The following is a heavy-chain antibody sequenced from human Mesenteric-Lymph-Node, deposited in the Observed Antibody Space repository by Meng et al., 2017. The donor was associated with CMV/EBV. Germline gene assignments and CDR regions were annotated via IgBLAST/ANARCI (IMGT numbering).Heavy chain of an antibody. CDR2: VHYTGST. V-gene: IGHV4-39*01. Sequence: LQRRDSGPGQVKPSETLSLTCTVSGDSISSFYYWGWIRQPPGRGLEWIGSVHYTGSTYYSPSLKSRVTVSVDTSKNQFSLRLTSVTAADTAVYYCARPFPSWQSPRLDPFGAWGQGTLVTVSS. J-gene: IGHJ5*02. CDR1: GDSISSFYY. CDR3: ARPFPSWQSPRLDPFGA. D-gene: IGHD6-19*01.